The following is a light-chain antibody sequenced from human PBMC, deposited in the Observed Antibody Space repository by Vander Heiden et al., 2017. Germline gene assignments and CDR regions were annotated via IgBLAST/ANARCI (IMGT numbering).Light chain of an antibody. CDR1: QGIRND. CDR2: AAS. CDR3: LQDYSYPHT. V-gene: IGKV1-6*01. J-gene: IGKJ2*01. Sequence: AINRTQSAPSLSASVGDRVTNTCRSSQGIRNDLGWYQQKPGKSPKLLIYAASSLQSGVPSRFSGSGSGTDFTLTISSLQAEDFATYYCLQDYSYPHTFGQGTKLEIK.